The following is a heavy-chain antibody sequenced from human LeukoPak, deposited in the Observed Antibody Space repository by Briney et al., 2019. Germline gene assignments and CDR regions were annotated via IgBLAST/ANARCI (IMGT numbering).Heavy chain of an antibody. CDR2: IHPSGTT. CDR1: GGSISSYY. D-gene: IGHD6-19*01. CDR3: ARETEVPGGRSWDY. J-gene: IGHJ4*02. Sequence: SETLSLTCTVSGGSISSYYWTWIRQPAGKGLEWIGRIHPSGTTNHNPSLKSRVIMSLDMSNNQFSLKVRSVTAADTAVYYCARETEVPGGRSWDYWGQGTLVTVSS. V-gene: IGHV4-4*07.